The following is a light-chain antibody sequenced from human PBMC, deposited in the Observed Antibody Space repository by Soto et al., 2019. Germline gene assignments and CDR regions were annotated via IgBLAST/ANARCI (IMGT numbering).Light chain of an antibody. V-gene: IGKV1-27*01. J-gene: IGKJ1*01. CDR2: AAS. CDR3: QKYNSAPWT. CDR1: QGISNY. Sequence: EIQMTQSPSSLSASVGARVTITCRASQGISNYLAWYQQKPGKVPKLLIYAASTLQSGVRSRFSGSGSGTDYTLTISRLQPEDVAAYYCQKYNSAPWTVGQGTKVEIK.